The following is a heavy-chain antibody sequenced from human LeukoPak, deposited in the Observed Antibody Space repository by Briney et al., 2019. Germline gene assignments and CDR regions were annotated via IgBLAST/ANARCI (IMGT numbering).Heavy chain of an antibody. V-gene: IGHV3-48*01. D-gene: IGHD5-24*01. CDR2: ISSSSSTI. CDR3: AREGMATRPDY. CDR1: GFTFSSYS. J-gene: IGHJ4*02. Sequence: PGGSLRLSCAASGFTFSSYSMNWVRQAPGKGLEWVSYISSSSSTIYYADSVKGRFTISRDNAKNSLYLQMNSLRAEDTAVYYCAREGMATRPDYWGLGTLVTVSS.